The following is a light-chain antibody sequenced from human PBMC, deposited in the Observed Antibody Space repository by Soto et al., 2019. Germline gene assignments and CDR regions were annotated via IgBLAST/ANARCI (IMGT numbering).Light chain of an antibody. J-gene: IGKJ3*01. CDR3: QQRYSTPPEST. CDR1: QSISSY. V-gene: IGKV1-39*01. CDR2: AAY. Sequence: DIQMTQSPSSLSASVGDRVTITCRASQSISSYLNWYQQKPGKAPKLLIYAAYSLQSGVPSRFSGSGSGTVYTLTISSLQPEVFATYYCQQRYSTPPESTFGPGTKVDIK.